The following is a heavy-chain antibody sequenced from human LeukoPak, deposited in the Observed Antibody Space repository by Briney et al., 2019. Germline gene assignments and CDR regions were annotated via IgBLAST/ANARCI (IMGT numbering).Heavy chain of an antibody. D-gene: IGHD2-2*01. CDR2: INHSGST. V-gene: IGHV4-34*01. J-gene: IGHJ4*02. CDR1: GGSFSGYY. CDR3: ARAVSPIVVVPAAHFDY. Sequence: PSETLSLTCAVYGGSFSGYYWSWIRQPPGKGLEWIGEINHSGSTNYNPSLKSRVTISVDTSKNQFSLKLSSVTAADTAVYYCARAVSPIVVVPAAHFDYWGQGTLVTVSS.